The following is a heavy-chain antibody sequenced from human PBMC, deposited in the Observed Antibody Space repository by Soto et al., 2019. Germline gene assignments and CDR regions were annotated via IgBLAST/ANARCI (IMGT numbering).Heavy chain of an antibody. J-gene: IGHJ3*02. Sequence: ASVKASWKACGDTFAGYYRHWVRQSPGQGLEWMGWINPNSGGTNYAQKFQGWVTMTRDTSISTAYMELSRLRSDDTAVYYCARDGCSGGSCYRGAFDIWGQGTMVTVSS. CDR3: ARDGCSGGSCYRGAFDI. V-gene: IGHV1-2*04. CDR1: GDTFAGYY. D-gene: IGHD2-15*01. CDR2: INPNSGGT.